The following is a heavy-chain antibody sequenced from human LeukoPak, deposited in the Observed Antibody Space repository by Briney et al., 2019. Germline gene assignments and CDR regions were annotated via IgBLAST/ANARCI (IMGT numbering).Heavy chain of an antibody. Sequence: PGGSLRLSCAASGFTFSSYWMSWVRQAPGKGLECVANINQDGSKVYYVDSVKGRFTISRDKAKKSLYLQMNSLRAEDTAVYYCAREGYCTNGVCLGEFFDLWGRGTLVTVSS. J-gene: IGHJ2*01. V-gene: IGHV3-7*01. CDR1: GFTFSSYW. CDR2: INQDGSKV. D-gene: IGHD2-8*01. CDR3: AREGYCTNGVCLGEFFDL.